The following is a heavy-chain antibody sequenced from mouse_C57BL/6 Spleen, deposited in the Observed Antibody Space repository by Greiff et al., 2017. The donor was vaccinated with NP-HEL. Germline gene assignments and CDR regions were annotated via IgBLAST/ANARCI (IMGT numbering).Heavy chain of an antibody. CDR1: GYTFTSYW. J-gene: IGHJ2*01. Sequence: QVQLQQPGAELVMPGASVKLSCKASGYTFTSYWMHWVKQRPGPGLEWIGEIDPSDSYTNYNHKFKGKSTLTEDKSSSTAYMQLSSLTSEDSAVYYCARRRGYYDFDYWGQGTTLTVSS. CDR3: ARRRGYYDFDY. CDR2: IDPSDSYT. V-gene: IGHV1-69*01. D-gene: IGHD2-3*01.